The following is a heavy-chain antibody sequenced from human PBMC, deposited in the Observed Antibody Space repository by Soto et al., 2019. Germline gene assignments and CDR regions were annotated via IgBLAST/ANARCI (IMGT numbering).Heavy chain of an antibody. V-gene: IGHV3-7*01. Sequence: GGSLRLSCAASGFTFSSYWMSWVRQAPGKGLEWVANIKQDGSEKYYVDPVKGRFTISRDNAKNSLYLQMNSLRAEDTAVYYCASHPSSSWYYFDYWGQGTLVTVSS. CDR3: ASHPSSSWYYFDY. J-gene: IGHJ4*02. D-gene: IGHD6-13*01. CDR2: IKQDGSEK. CDR1: GFTFSSYW.